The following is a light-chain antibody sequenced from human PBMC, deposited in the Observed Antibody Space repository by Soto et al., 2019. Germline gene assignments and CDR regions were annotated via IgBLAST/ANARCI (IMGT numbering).Light chain of an antibody. CDR2: DAS. J-gene: IGKJ5*01. CDR1: QSVSRN. V-gene: IGKV3-11*01. Sequence: EIVLTQSPATLSLSPGERATLSCRASQSVSRNLVWYQQKPGQAPRLLIYDASNRATGIPARFSGSGSGTDFTLTISSLEPEDFAVYHCQQRTNWPLGTFGQGTRLEIK. CDR3: QQRTNWPLGT.